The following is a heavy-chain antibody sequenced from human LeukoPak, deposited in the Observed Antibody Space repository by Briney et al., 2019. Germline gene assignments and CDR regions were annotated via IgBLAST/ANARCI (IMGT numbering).Heavy chain of an antibody. CDR3: AKATGTFYYFDY. CDR1: GFTYRW. Sequence: GGSLRLSCAASGFTYRWMNWVRQAPGKGLEWVANINPEGSEKFYVDSVKGRFTISRDNSKNTLYLQMNSLRAEDTAVYYCAKATGTFYYFDYWGQGTLVTVSS. J-gene: IGHJ4*02. D-gene: IGHD1-1*01. V-gene: IGHV3-7*03. CDR2: INPEGSEK.